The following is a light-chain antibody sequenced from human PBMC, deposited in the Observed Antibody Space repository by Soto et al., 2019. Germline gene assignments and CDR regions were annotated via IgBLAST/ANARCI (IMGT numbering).Light chain of an antibody. Sequence: DIQMTQSTSTLSASVGDRVTITCRASQSISSWLAWYQQKPGKAPKLLIYKAFSLESGVPSRFSGSGSGPEFTLTISCLQPDDFATYYCQQYHTYSLTFGGGTKVEIK. CDR2: KAF. J-gene: IGKJ4*01. V-gene: IGKV1-5*03. CDR3: QQYHTYSLT. CDR1: QSISSW.